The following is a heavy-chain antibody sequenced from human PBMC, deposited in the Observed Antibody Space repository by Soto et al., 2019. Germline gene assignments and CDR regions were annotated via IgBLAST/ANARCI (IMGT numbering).Heavy chain of an antibody. Sequence: PGGTRRLSCAASGFTFCDYYMSWIRQAPGNWLEWVSYISSSCSTIYYADSVKGRFTISRDNAKNSLYLQMNSLRAEDTAVYYCVKGIIVATIPYYGMDVWGQGTTVTVSS. CDR3: VKGIIVATIPYYGMDV. D-gene: IGHD5-12*01. CDR2: ISSSCSTI. V-gene: IGHV3-11*01. J-gene: IGHJ6*02. CDR1: GFTFCDYY.